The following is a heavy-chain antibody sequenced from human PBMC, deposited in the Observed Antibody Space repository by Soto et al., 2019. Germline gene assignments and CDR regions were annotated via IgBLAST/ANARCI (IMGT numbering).Heavy chain of an antibody. D-gene: IGHD6-13*01. Sequence: QVPLVESGGGVVQPGRSLRLSCAASGFTFSSYGMHWVRQAPGKGLEWVAVIWYDGSNKYYADSVKGRFTISRDNSKNTLYRQMNSLRAEDTAVYYCARDNSSSWYGQTNWFDPWGQGTLVTVSS. V-gene: IGHV3-33*01. CDR2: IWYDGSNK. CDR1: GFTFSSYG. CDR3: ARDNSSSWYGQTNWFDP. J-gene: IGHJ5*02.